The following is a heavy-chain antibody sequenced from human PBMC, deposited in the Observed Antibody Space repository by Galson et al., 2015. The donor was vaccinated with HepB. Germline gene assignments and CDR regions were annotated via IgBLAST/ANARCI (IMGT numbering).Heavy chain of an antibody. V-gene: IGHV1-46*04. D-gene: IGHD3-3*02. J-gene: IGHJ5*01. CDR1: GVTFSSYA. CDR3: ATGTLNDDSKGHFNWFDP. CDR2: INHSGGST. Sequence: SAQVSCQASGVTFSSYAISWVRQAPGQGLEWMGIINHSGGSTSYAQKLQGRVTMTRDTSTSTVHMELSSLRSEDTAVYYCATGTLNDDSKGHFNWFDPWGQVTMVIVSS.